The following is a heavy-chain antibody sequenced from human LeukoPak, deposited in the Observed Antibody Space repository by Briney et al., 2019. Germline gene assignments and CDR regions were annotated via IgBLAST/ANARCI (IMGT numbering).Heavy chain of an antibody. Sequence: PSETLSLTCTVSGGSISSYYWSWIRQPAGKGLEWIGRIYTSGSTNYDPSLKSRVTMSVDTSKNQFSLKLSSVTAADTAVYYCARVSYNYYGSGSYYYYYYYMDVWGKGTTVTVSS. CDR1: GGSISSYY. D-gene: IGHD3-10*01. V-gene: IGHV4-4*07. CDR2: IYTSGST. J-gene: IGHJ6*03. CDR3: ARVSYNYYGSGSYYYYYYYMDV.